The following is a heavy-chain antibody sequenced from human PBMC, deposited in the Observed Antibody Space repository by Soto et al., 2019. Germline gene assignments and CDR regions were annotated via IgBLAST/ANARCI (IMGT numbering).Heavy chain of an antibody. CDR1: GGSIKTDGYS. V-gene: IGHV4-31*03. CDR3: ARVLFGYYDSVLYHQFNWFEP. D-gene: IGHD3-16*01. CDR2: IYYTETT. Sequence: SETLSLTCTVSGGSIKTDGYSWSWIRHHPGKGLEWIGYIYYTETTFFNPSLKGRVLMSVDTSKNQFSLSLAPVTAADTAMYYCARVLFGYYDSVLYHQFNWFEPWGKGIMVT. J-gene: IGHJ5*02.